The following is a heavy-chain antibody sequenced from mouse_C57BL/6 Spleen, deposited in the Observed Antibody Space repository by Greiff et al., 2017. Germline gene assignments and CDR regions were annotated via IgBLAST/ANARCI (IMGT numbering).Heavy chain of an antibody. CDR2: ISSGGSYT. Sequence: EVKVVESGGDLVKPGGSLKLSCAASGFTFSSYGMSWVRQTPDKRLEWGATISSGGSYTYYPDSVKGRFTISRDNAKNTLYLQMSSLKSEDTAMYYCARRGMDYDEDFDYWGQGTTLTVSS. J-gene: IGHJ2*01. CDR1: GFTFSSYG. D-gene: IGHD2-4*01. V-gene: IGHV5-6*02. CDR3: ARRGMDYDEDFDY.